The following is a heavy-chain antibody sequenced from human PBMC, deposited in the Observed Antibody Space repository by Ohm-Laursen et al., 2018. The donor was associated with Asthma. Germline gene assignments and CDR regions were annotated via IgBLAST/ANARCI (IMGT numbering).Heavy chain of an antibody. V-gene: IGHV4-39*07. CDR2: IYYSGNT. J-gene: IGHJ4*02. Sequence: SDTLSLTCTVSGGSISPGSYFWGWVRQPPGKGLEWIGSIYYSGNTYYNPSLNSRVTISLDTSKNQSSLKLSSVTAADTAVYYCARVPAGHSSSDPYFDYWGQGTLVTVSS. D-gene: IGHD6-13*01. CDR1: GGSISPGSYF. CDR3: ARVPAGHSSSDPYFDY.